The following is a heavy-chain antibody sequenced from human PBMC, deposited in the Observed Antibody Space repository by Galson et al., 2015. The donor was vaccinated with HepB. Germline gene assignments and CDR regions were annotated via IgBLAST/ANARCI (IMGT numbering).Heavy chain of an antibody. CDR1: GFTFGDYA. V-gene: IGHV3-73*01. J-gene: IGHJ5*02. CDR2: IRSKANSYAT. Sequence: SLRLSCAASGFTFGDYAMSWFRQAPGKGLEWVGFIRSKANSYATAYAASVKGRFTISRDDSKNTAYLQMNSLKTEDTAVYYCTRSDCSGGSCWFDPWGQGTLVTVSS. D-gene: IGHD2-15*01. CDR3: TRSDCSGGSCWFDP.